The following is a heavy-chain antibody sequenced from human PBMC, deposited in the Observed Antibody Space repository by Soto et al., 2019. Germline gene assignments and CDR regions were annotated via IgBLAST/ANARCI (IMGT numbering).Heavy chain of an antibody. CDR2: IYSGGSR. Sequence: EVQLVESGGGLIQPGGSLRLSCAASGFTVSSNYMSWVRQAPGKGLEWVSVIYSGGSRYFADSVKGRFTISRDKSKNMLYRQLNSLRAEDTAVYYCAGSGSSWMNYYYYGMDVWGQGSTFAVS. D-gene: IGHD6-13*01. V-gene: IGHV3-53*01. CDR3: AGSGSSWMNYYYYGMDV. CDR1: GFTVSSNY. J-gene: IGHJ6*02.